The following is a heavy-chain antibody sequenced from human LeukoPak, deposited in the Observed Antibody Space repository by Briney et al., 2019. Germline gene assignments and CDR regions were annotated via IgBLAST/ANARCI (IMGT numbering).Heavy chain of an antibody. D-gene: IGHD3-22*01. J-gene: IGHJ4*02. V-gene: IGHV4-39*01. CDR1: GGSISTYY. CDR2: IYHTGST. Sequence: PSETLSLTCIVPGGSISTYYWVWIRQPPGKGLEWIGTIYHTGSTYYNPSLKSRVAISVDTSKSHLSLKLTSVTAADTAVYFCARHWGSTMTHLDYWGQGTLVTVSS. CDR3: ARHWGSTMTHLDY.